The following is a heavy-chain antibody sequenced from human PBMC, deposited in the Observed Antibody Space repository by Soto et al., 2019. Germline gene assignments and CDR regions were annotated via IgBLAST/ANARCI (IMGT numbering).Heavy chain of an antibody. D-gene: IGHD3-3*01. Sequence: GGSLRLSCAASGFTFSSYEMNWVRQAPGKGLEWVSYISSSGSTIYYADSVKGRSTISRDNAKNSLYLQMNSLRAEDTAVYYCARVVSYYDFWSGYYIGPYYYYGMDVWGQGTTVTVSS. CDR3: ARVVSYYDFWSGYYIGPYYYYGMDV. CDR1: GFTFSSYE. V-gene: IGHV3-48*03. J-gene: IGHJ6*02. CDR2: ISSSGSTI.